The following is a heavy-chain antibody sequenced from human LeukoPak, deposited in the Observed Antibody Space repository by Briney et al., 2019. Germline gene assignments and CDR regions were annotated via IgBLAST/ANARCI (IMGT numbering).Heavy chain of an antibody. Sequence: PGGSLRLSCSGSDFSLPNSVMSWVRQAPGKGLEWVSSVSVGGATTYYADSVKGRFTISRDTSKNTLYLQMNSLRAEDTAVYFCAKEEWLGKMNFFDYWGQGTLVTVSS. V-gene: IGHV3-23*01. CDR1: DFSLPNSV. J-gene: IGHJ4*02. CDR3: AKEEWLGKMNFFDY. D-gene: IGHD6-19*01. CDR2: VSVGGATT.